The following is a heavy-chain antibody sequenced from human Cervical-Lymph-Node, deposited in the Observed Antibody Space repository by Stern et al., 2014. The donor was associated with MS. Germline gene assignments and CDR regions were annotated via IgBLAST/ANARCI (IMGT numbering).Heavy chain of an antibody. CDR1: GYTFTSYY. CDR2: INPSGGST. CDR3: ARVGRLTKDAFDI. D-gene: IGHD3-16*01. Sequence: QMQLVQSGAEVKKPGASVKVSCKASGYTFTSYYMHWVRQAPGQGLEWMGIINPSGGSTRYAQKFQGRVTMTRDTSTSTVYMELNSLRSEDTAVYYCARVGRLTKDAFDIWGQGTMVTVSS. V-gene: IGHV1-46*01. J-gene: IGHJ3*02.